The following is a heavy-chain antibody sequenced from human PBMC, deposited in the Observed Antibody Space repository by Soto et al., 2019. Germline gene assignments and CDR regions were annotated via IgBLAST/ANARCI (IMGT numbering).Heavy chain of an antibody. CDR2: INHSGST. Sequence: SETLSLTCAVCGGSFSGYYWSWIRQPPGKGLEWIGEINHSGSTNYNPSLKSRVTISVDTSKNQFSLKLSSVTAAGTAVYYCASGYYDFWSGYPNWFDPWGQGTLVTVSS. D-gene: IGHD3-3*01. CDR1: GGSFSGYY. V-gene: IGHV4-34*01. CDR3: ASGYYDFWSGYPNWFDP. J-gene: IGHJ5*02.